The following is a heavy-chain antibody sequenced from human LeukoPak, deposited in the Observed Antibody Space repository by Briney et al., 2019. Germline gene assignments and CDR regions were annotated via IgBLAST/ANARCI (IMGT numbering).Heavy chain of an antibody. Sequence: PGGSLRLSCAASGFTFSSYAMSWVRQAPGKGLEWVSAISGSGGSTYYADSVKGRFTISRDNSKNTLYLQMNSLRAEDTAVYYCAKDVSAMNYYYYGMDVGGQGTTVTVSS. D-gene: IGHD2-2*01. CDR1: GFTFSSYA. CDR3: AKDVSAMNYYYYGMDV. CDR2: ISGSGGST. V-gene: IGHV3-23*01. J-gene: IGHJ6*02.